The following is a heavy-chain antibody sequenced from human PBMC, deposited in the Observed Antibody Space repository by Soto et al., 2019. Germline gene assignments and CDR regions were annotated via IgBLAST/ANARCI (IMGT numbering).Heavy chain of an antibody. CDR3: AKVGTLRFLAGERRKDAFDI. V-gene: IGHV3-23*01. J-gene: IGHJ3*02. D-gene: IGHD3-3*01. CDR1: GFTFSSYA. Sequence: GGSLRLSCAASGFTFSSYAMSWVRQAPGKGLEWVSAISGSGGSTYYADSVKGRFTISRDNSKNTLYLQMNSLRAEDTAVYYCAKVGTLRFLAGERRKDAFDIWGQGTMVTVSS. CDR2: ISGSGGST.